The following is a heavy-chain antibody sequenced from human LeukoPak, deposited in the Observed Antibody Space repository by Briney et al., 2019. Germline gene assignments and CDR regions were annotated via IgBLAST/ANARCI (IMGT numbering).Heavy chain of an antibody. J-gene: IGHJ3*02. CDR2: INHRDGTV. Sequence: GGSLRLSCEASGFIMSTYEMNWVRQAPGKGLEWLAYINHRDGTVHYADSVRARFTISRDYAKNSLLLQMDSLRAEDTAVYYCARLYGDYVAFDIWGQGTMVTVSS. V-gene: IGHV3-48*03. CDR3: ARLYGDYVAFDI. D-gene: IGHD4-17*01. CDR1: GFIMSTYE.